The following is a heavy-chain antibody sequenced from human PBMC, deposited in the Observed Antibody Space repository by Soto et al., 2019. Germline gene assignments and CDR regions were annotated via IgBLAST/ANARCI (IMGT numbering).Heavy chain of an antibody. Sequence: GGSLRLSCSASGFTFSTYIMNWVRQAPGKGLEWVSSIGSSSSYIYYAHSVQGRFTISRDNAKNSLYLQMNSLRAEDTAVYYCARGGSYNYWGQGTLVTVSS. CDR2: IGSSSSYI. V-gene: IGHV3-21*01. CDR1: GFTFSTYI. J-gene: IGHJ4*02. CDR3: ARGGSYNY. D-gene: IGHD1-26*01.